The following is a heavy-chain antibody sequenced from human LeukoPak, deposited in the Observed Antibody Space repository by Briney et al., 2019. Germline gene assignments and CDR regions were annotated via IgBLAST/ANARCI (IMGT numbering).Heavy chain of an antibody. J-gene: IGHJ4*02. CDR1: GYTFTGYY. Sequence: EASVKVSCKASGYTFTGYYMHWVRQAPGQGLEWMGRINPNSGGTNYAQKFQGRVTMTRDTSISTAYMELSRLRSDDTAVYYCARGAAATRKYYYDSRAGFDYWGQGTLVTVSS. CDR2: INPNSGGT. D-gene: IGHD3-22*01. V-gene: IGHV1-2*06. CDR3: ARGAAATRKYYYDSRAGFDY.